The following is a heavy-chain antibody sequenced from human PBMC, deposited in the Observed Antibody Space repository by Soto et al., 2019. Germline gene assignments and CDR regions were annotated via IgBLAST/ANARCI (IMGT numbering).Heavy chain of an antibody. D-gene: IGHD2-15*01. CDR3: AREGSGYYYGMDV. V-gene: IGHV3-30-3*01. CDR2: ISYDGSNK. Sequence: GGSLRLSCAASGFTFSSYAMHWVRQAPGKGLEWVAVISYDGSNKYYADSVKGRFTISGDNSKNTLYLQMNSLRAEDTAVYYCAREGSGYYYGMDVWGQGTTVTVSS. CDR1: GFTFSSYA. J-gene: IGHJ6*02.